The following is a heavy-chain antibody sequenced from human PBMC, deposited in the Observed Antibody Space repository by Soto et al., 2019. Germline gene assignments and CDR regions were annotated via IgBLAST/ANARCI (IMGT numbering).Heavy chain of an antibody. J-gene: IGHJ4*02. Sequence: QVQLVQSGAEVKKPGASVKVPCKASGYTFTSYYMHWVRQAPGQGLEWMGVINPSGGSTDYAQKFQGRVTMTRDTSTSTVYMDLSSLRSEDTAVFYCAREGNGYNLGPSVDFDYWGQGTLVTVSS. D-gene: IGHD5-12*01. V-gene: IGHV1-46*01. CDR3: AREGNGYNLGPSVDFDY. CDR1: GYTFTSYY. CDR2: INPSGGST.